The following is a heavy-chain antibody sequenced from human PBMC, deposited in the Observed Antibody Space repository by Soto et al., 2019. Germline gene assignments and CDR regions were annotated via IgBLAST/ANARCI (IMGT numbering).Heavy chain of an antibody. CDR1: GGSISSGGYY. V-gene: IGHV4-31*03. CDR3: ARVRGNSSGFYFFDY. D-gene: IGHD5-18*01. CDR2: IYYSGST. J-gene: IGHJ4*02. Sequence: PSETLSLTCTVSGGSISSGGYYWSWIRQHPGKGLEWIGYIYYSGSTYHNPSPKSRVIISVDTSKNQFSLKLSSVTAADTAVYYCARVRGNSSGFYFFDYWGQGTLVTVSS.